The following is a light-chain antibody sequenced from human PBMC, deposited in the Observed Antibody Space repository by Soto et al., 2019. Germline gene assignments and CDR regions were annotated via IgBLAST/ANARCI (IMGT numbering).Light chain of an antibody. Sequence: DIQMTQSPSSLSASVGDRVTITCQASQDIFNYLNWYQQKPGKAPKLLIYDASNLETGVPSRFSGSGSGTDFTFTISSLQPEDIATYYCHQYDNLPLGTFGPGTKVDIK. CDR2: DAS. CDR1: QDIFNY. J-gene: IGKJ3*01. V-gene: IGKV1-33*01. CDR3: HQYDNLPLGT.